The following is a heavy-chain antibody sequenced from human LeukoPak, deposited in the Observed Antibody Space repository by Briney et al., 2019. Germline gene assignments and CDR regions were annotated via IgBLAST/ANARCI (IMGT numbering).Heavy chain of an antibody. CDR2: IGASGYST. CDR1: GFTFSNYA. V-gene: IGHV3-23*01. D-gene: IGHD3-22*01. Sequence: PGGSLRLSCAASGFTFSNYAMTWVRQAPGRGLEWVSSIGASGYSTYYADSVKGRFTISRDNSKYTLYLQMNSLRAEDTALYYCTKDPDYGTSGYSGYWGQGTLVTVSS. J-gene: IGHJ4*02. CDR3: TKDPDYGTSGYSGY.